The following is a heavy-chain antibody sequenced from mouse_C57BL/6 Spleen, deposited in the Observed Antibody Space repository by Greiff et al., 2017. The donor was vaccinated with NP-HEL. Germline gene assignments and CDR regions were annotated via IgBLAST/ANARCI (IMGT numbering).Heavy chain of an antibody. D-gene: IGHD4-1*01. CDR2: IYPRDGST. J-gene: IGHJ4*01. CDR1: GYTFTDHT. CDR3: VNWAERGYYAMDY. Sequence: QVQLQQSDAELVKPGASVKISCKVSGYTFTDHTIHWMKQRPEQGLEWIGYIYPRDGSTKYNEKFKGKATLTADKSSSTAYMQLNSLTSEDSAVYFCVNWAERGYYAMDYWGQGTSVTVSS. V-gene: IGHV1-78*01.